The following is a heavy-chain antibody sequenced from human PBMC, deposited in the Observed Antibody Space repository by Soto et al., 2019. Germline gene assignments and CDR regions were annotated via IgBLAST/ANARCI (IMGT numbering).Heavy chain of an antibody. J-gene: IGHJ4*02. CDR2: IRSKANSYAT. D-gene: IGHD6-13*01. CDR3: TRLAGAGPLSPHVDY. CDR1: GFTFSGSA. Sequence: PGGSLRLSCAASGFTFSGSAMHWVRQASGKGLGWVGRIRSKANSYATAYAASVKGRFTISRDDSKNTAYLQMNSLKTEDTAVYYCTRLAGAGPLSPHVDYWGQGTLVTVSS. V-gene: IGHV3-73*01.